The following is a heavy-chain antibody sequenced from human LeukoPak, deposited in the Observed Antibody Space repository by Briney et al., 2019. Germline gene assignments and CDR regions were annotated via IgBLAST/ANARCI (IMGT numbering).Heavy chain of an antibody. J-gene: IGHJ3*02. CDR1: GGSINSYY. CDR3: ACLTTADAFDI. V-gene: IGHV4-59*01. D-gene: IGHD3-22*01. Sequence: PSETLSLTCTVSGGSINSYYWSWIGQPPGKGLEWIGYIYDSGSTNYNPSLKSRVTISVDTSKNQFSLKLSSVTAADTAVYYCACLTTADAFDIWGQGTMVTVSS. CDR2: IYDSGST.